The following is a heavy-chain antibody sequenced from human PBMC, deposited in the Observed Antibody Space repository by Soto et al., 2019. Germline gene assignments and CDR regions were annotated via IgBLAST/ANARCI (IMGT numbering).Heavy chain of an antibody. CDR2: IIPLFRTP. D-gene: IGHD1-1*01. J-gene: IGHJ6*02. CDR1: GGTFSSSA. V-gene: IGHV1-69*12. Sequence: QVQLVQSGAEMKEPGSSVKVSCKTSGGTFSSSAISWLRQAPGQGLEWMGGIIPLFRTPDYAQKFQGRVTIAADESTNTAYIELSSPRSEDTAVYYCARDNDRLKLGGNYYYLLDVWGQGTTITVSS. CDR3: ARDNDRLKLGGNYYYLLDV.